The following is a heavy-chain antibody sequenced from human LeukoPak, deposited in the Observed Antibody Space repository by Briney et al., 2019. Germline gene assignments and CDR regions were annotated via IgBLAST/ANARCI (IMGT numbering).Heavy chain of an antibody. J-gene: IGHJ4*02. V-gene: IGHV3-21*06. D-gene: IGHD2-21*01. Sequence: KPGGSLRLSCTASGFTFSTYAMTWVRQAPGKGLERISSMSSGSSYIYYADSVRGRFTISRDNTKNSLYLEMNNLRGEDTAIYYCARDRPTGASRVFVVQWGQGTPVTVSS. CDR2: MSSGSSYI. CDR3: ARDRPTGASRVFVVQ. CDR1: GFTFSTYA.